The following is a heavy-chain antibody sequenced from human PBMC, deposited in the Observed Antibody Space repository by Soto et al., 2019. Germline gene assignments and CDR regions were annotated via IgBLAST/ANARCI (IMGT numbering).Heavy chain of an antibody. Sequence: QVQLVQSGAEVKKPGSSVKVSCKASGGTFSSYTISWVRQAPGQGLEWMGRIIPILGIANYAQKFQGRVTISADKSTSTAYMELRSLRSEDTAVYYCAREDDCSGGSCYSFGGYDYWGQGTLVTVSS. CDR1: GGTFSSYT. CDR3: AREDDCSGGSCYSFGGYDY. D-gene: IGHD2-15*01. V-gene: IGHV1-69*08. J-gene: IGHJ4*02. CDR2: IIPILGIA.